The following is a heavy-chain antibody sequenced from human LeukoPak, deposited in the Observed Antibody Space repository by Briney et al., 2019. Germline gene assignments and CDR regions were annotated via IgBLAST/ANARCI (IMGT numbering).Heavy chain of an antibody. CDR1: GFTFSSHA. J-gene: IGHJ4*02. D-gene: IGHD1-26*01. CDR3: AKYIVGNSDSY. CDR2: IAGSGATT. Sequence: GGSLRLSCVASGFTFSSHAMSWVRQAPGKGLEWVSTIAGSGATTYYADSVKGRFTISRDNSKNTLYLQMNSLRAEDTAVYYCAKYIVGNSDSYWGQGTLVTVSS. V-gene: IGHV3-23*01.